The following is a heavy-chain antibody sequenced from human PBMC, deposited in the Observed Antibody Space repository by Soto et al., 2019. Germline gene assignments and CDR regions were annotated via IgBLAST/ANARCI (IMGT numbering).Heavy chain of an antibody. CDR1: GGSLRNYY. Sequence: SETLSLTCTVSGGSLRNYYWSWIRQPPGKGLEWIGHIYYSGNTNYNPSLRSRVTMSVDTSKSQLSLTVTSVTAADTAVYYCARQWANDWNGRDFFDFWGQGTMVTVSS. J-gene: IGHJ3*01. V-gene: IGHV4-59*08. CDR3: ARQWANDWNGRDFFDF. CDR2: IYYSGNT. D-gene: IGHD1-1*01.